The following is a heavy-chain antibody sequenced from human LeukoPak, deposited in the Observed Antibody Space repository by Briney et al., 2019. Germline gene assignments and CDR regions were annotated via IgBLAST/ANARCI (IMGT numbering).Heavy chain of an antibody. J-gene: IGHJ4*02. CDR2: FDPEDGEP. CDR1: GYTLTELS. V-gene: IGHV1-24*01. CDR3: ARDFAAAGTWGH. D-gene: IGHD6-13*01. Sequence: ASVKVSCKVSGYTLTELSMHWVRQAPGKGLEWMGGFDPEDGEPIYAQKFQGRVTMTEDTSTSTAYMELRSLRSDDTAVYYCARDFAAAGTWGHWGQGTLVIVSS.